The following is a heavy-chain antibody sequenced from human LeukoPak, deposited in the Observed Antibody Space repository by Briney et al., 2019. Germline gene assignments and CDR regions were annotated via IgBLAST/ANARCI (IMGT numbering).Heavy chain of an antibody. Sequence: GGSLRLSCAVSGFTFSGFWMSWSRQAPGKGLEWVASINSDGSEGYYADVVKGRFTISRDNAKNSLYLQINSLRAEDTAVYYCARGEYYYDGGYWGQGTLVTVSS. V-gene: IGHV3-7*03. CDR3: ARGEYYYDGGY. CDR2: INSDGSEG. J-gene: IGHJ4*02. D-gene: IGHD3-22*01. CDR1: GFTFSGFW.